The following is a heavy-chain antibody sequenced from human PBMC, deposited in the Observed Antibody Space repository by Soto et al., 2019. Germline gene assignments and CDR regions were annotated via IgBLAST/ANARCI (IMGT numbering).Heavy chain of an antibody. D-gene: IGHD1-20*01. Sequence: EVQLVESGGGLVQPGGSLRLSCAASGFIVSSTYMTWVRQAPGKGLAWVSVIYSGGSTFYADSVKGRFTISRDNSKTTLYLQMNNLRAEDTAVYYCPRVWYNLNEADYWGQGTLVTVSP. CDR2: IYSGGST. CDR3: PRVWYNLNEADY. CDR1: GFIVSSTY. V-gene: IGHV3-66*01. J-gene: IGHJ4*02.